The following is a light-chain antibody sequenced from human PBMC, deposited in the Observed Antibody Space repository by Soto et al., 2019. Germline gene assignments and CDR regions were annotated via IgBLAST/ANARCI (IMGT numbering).Light chain of an antibody. CDR1: QSFRSH. Sequence: EIVLTQSPGTLSLSPGERATPSCRASQSFRSHLAWYQQKPGQAPRLLIYGASNRATGIPARFSGSGSGTDFTLTISSLEPEDSAVDYCQQHRMRPITFGQGTRLEIK. V-gene: IGKV3-11*01. J-gene: IGKJ5*01. CDR3: QQHRMRPIT. CDR2: GAS.